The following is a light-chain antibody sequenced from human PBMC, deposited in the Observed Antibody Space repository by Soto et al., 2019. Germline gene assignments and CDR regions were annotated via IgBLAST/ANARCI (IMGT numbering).Light chain of an antibody. CDR2: SNY. CDR1: SSNIGSQT. Sequence: QAVVTQPPSASGTPGQRVTISCSGSSSNIGSQTVNWYQQLPGTAPKLVIYSNYQRPSGVPDRFSGSKSGTSVSLAISGLQSEDEADYYCAAWDDSLNGYVFGTGTKLTVL. V-gene: IGLV1-44*01. CDR3: AAWDDSLNGYV. J-gene: IGLJ1*01.